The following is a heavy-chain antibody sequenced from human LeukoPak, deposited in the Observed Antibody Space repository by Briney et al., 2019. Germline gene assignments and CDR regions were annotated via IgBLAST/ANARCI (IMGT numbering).Heavy chain of an antibody. CDR2: INPSGGST. J-gene: IGHJ4*02. CDR3: ASGPRELWYFDY. Sequence: ASVTVSCKASGYTFTSYYMHWVRQAPGQGLEWMGIINPSGGSTSYAQKFQGRVTMTRDTSTSTVYMELSSLRSEDTAVYYCASGPRELWYFDYWGQGTLVTVSS. CDR1: GYTFTSYY. D-gene: IGHD1-26*01. V-gene: IGHV1-46*01.